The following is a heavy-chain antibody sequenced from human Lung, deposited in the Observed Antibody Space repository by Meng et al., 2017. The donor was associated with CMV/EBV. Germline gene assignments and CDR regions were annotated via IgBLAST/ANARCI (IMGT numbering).Heavy chain of an antibody. CDR3: AKDHIVVVPAATYYYGMDV. CDR1: GFTFSSYG. Sequence: GGSXRLSCAASGFTFSSYGMHWVRQAPGKGLEWVAFIRYDGSNKYYADSVKGRFTISRDNSKNTLYLQMNSQRAEDTAVYYCAKDHIVVVPAATYYYGMDVXGQGXTVTVSS. V-gene: IGHV3-30*02. CDR2: IRYDGSNK. J-gene: IGHJ6*02. D-gene: IGHD2-2*01.